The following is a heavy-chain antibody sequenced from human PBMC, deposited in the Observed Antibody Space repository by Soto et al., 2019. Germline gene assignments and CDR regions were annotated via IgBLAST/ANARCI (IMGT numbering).Heavy chain of an antibody. D-gene: IGHD6-13*01. Sequence: ASVKVSCKASGYTFTSYGISWVRQAPGQGLEWMGWISGYNGNTKYAQKFQGRVSMTTDTSTSTANMELRSLRSDDTAVYYCARDEFREAAGYGLDVWGQGTTVTVSS. CDR1: GYTFTSYG. V-gene: IGHV1-18*01. CDR3: ARDEFREAAGYGLDV. CDR2: ISGYNGNT. J-gene: IGHJ6*02.